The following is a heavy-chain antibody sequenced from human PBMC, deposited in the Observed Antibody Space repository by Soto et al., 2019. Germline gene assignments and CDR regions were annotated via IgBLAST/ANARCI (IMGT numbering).Heavy chain of an antibody. CDR1: GFTFSTHA. V-gene: IGHV3-30-3*01. CDR2: VSFDGSNK. D-gene: IGHD6-13*01. CDR3: ARDQTGITTAGGGRIDH. Sequence: QVQLVESGGGVVQPGRSLRLSCAASGFTFSTHAMHWVRQAPGKGLECVAIVSFDGSNKYYADSVKGRFTISRDNSKNTLYLQMSGLTPEDTAVYYCARDQTGITTAGGGRIDHWSQGTLVTVSS. J-gene: IGHJ4*02.